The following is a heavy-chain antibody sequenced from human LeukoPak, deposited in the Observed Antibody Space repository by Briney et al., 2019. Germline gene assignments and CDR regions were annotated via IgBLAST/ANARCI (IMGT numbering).Heavy chain of an antibody. D-gene: IGHD6-13*01. CDR2: INPNSGGT. CDR1: GYTFTGYY. Sequence: ASVKVSCKASGYTFTGYYMHWVRQAPGQGLEWIGWINPNSGGTNYAQKFQGRVTMTRDTSISTAYMELSRLRSDDTAVYYCARVEAYSSSWYFLDYGAFDIWGQGTMVTVSS. J-gene: IGHJ3*02. CDR3: ARVEAYSSSWYFLDYGAFDI. V-gene: IGHV1-2*02.